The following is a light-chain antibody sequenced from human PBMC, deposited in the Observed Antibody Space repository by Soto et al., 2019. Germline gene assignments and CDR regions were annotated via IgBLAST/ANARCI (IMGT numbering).Light chain of an antibody. Sequence: VLTQSPCTLSLSPGERATLYCRASQSVSSNHLAWYQQKPGQAPRLLIYYASNRATGIPARFSGSGSGTDFTLTISSLEPEDFAVYYCQQRSNWPPTTFGQGTRLEIK. CDR2: YAS. CDR3: QQRSNWPPTT. V-gene: IGKV3-11*01. CDR1: QSVSSN. J-gene: IGKJ5*01.